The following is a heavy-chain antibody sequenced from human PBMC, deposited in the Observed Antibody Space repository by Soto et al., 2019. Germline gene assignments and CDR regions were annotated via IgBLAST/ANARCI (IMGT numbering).Heavy chain of an antibody. D-gene: IGHD1-26*01. CDR1: GYTFTSYG. CDR3: AREDVGRWFDP. Sequence: ASVKVSFKASGYTFTSYGISWVRQAPGQGLEWMGWISAYNGNTNYAQKLQGRVTMTTDASTSTAYMELRSLRSDDTAVYYCAREDVGRWFDPWGQGTLVTVSS. CDR2: ISAYNGNT. V-gene: IGHV1-18*01. J-gene: IGHJ5*02.